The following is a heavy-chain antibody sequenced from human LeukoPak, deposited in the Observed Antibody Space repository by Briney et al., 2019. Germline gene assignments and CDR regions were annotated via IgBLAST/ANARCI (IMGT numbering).Heavy chain of an antibody. Sequence: PSETLSLTCTVSGGSISSSSYYWGWIRQPPGKGLEWIGSIYYSGNTYYNPSLKSRVPISVDTSKNQFSLKLSSVTAADTAVYYCARHAQQWLAHFDYWGQGTLVTVSS. V-gene: IGHV4-39*01. J-gene: IGHJ4*02. CDR3: ARHAQQWLAHFDY. D-gene: IGHD6-19*01. CDR2: IYYSGNT. CDR1: GGSISSSSYY.